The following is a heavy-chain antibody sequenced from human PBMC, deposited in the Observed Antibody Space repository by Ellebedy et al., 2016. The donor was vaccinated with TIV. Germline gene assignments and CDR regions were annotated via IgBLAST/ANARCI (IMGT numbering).Heavy chain of an antibody. Sequence: GGSLTLSXAASGFIVSSNFMSWVRQAPGKGLEWVSVIYSGGSTYYADSVKGRFTISRDNSKNTLYLQMNSLRAEHTAVYYCVRGNEQLGRWGAFDYWGQGTLVTVSS. V-gene: IGHV3-53*01. CDR2: IYSGGST. CDR3: VRGNEQLGRWGAFDY. J-gene: IGHJ4*02. CDR1: GFIVSSNF. D-gene: IGHD6-6*01.